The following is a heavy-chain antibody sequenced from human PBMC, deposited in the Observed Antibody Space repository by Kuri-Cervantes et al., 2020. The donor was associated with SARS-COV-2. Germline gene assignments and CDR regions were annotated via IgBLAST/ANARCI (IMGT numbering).Heavy chain of an antibody. J-gene: IGHJ4*02. CDR3: VRDGDHWNFDY. Sequence: GESLKISCAASGFTFSSYAMHWVRQAPGKGLEWVAVISYDGSNKYYADPVKGRFTISRDNSKNTLYLQMNSLRAEDTAVYYCVRDGDHWNFDYWGQGTLVTVSS. V-gene: IGHV3-30*07. CDR1: GFTFSSYA. D-gene: IGHD1-1*01. CDR2: ISYDGSNK.